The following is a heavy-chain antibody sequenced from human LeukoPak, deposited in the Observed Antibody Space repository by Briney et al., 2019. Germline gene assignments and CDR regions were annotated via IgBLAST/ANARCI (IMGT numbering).Heavy chain of an antibody. CDR2: VTSDGSST. Sequence: EGSLRLSCAASGFTFSAYWMHWVRQAPGKGLVWVSRVTSDGSSTTYADSVKGRFTISRDNAKNTLYLQMNSLRAEDTAVYYCARDGTAANFDYWGQGTLVTVSS. J-gene: IGHJ4*02. CDR1: GFTFSAYW. V-gene: IGHV3-74*01. D-gene: IGHD6-13*01. CDR3: ARDGTAANFDY.